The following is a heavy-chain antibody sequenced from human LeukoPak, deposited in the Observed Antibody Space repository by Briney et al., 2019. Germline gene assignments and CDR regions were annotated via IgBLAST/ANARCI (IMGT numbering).Heavy chain of an antibody. J-gene: IGHJ5*02. V-gene: IGHV4-4*07. CDR3: ARVRTTGWFDP. CDR2: IYTSGST. D-gene: IGHD4-17*01. Sequence: SETLSLTCTVSGGSISSYYWSWIRQPAGKGLEWIGRIYTSGSTNCNPSLKSRVTMLVDTSKNQFSLKLSSVTAADTAVYYCARVRTTGWFDPWGQGTLVTVSS. CDR1: GGSISSYY.